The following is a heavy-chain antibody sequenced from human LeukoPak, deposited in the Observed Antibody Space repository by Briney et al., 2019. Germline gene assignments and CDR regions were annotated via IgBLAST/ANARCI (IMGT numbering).Heavy chain of an antibody. CDR2: ISSSSSYI. J-gene: IGHJ6*02. D-gene: IGHD3-16*02. CDR1: GFTLSSYS. CDR3: ARDPSYYDYVWGSYRSYGMDV. V-gene: IGHV3-21*01. Sequence: GGSLRLSCAASGFTLSSYSMNWVRQAPGKGLEWVSSISSSSSYIYYADSVKGRFTISRDNAKNSLYLQMNSLRAEDTAVYYCARDPSYYDYVWGSYRSYGMDVWGQGTTVTVSS.